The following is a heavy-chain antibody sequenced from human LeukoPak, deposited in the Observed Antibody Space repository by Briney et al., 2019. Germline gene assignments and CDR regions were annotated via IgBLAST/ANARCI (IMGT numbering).Heavy chain of an antibody. V-gene: IGHV4-39*01. D-gene: IGHD6-19*01. J-gene: IGHJ4*02. CDR1: GGSISSSSYH. CDR3: ARSPIAVAGINYFDY. CDR2: IYYTGTT. Sequence: KPSETLSLTCTVSGGSISSSSYHWGWIHQPPGKGLEWIGSIYYTGTTYYNPSLKSRVTISVDTSKNQFSLKLSSVTAADTAVYYCARSPIAVAGINYFDYWGQGTLVTVSS.